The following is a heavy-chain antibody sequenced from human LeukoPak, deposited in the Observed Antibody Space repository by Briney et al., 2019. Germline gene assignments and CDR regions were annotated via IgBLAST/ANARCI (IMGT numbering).Heavy chain of an antibody. CDR3: AADHEAYCGGGCYSY. CDR1: GFIFTSSA. J-gene: IGHJ4*02. V-gene: IGHV1-58*01. Sequence: EASVKVSCKASGFIFTSSAVQWVRQARGQRLEWIGWIVVGSGNTNYAQKFQERVTITRDMSTSTVYMELSSLRSEDTAVYYCAADHEAYCGGGCYSYWGQGTLVTVSS. CDR2: IVVGSGNT. D-gene: IGHD2-21*02.